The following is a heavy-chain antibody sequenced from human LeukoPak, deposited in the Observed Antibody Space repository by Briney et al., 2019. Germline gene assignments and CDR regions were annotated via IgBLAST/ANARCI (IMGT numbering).Heavy chain of an antibody. CDR2: IIPIFGTA. CDR1: GGTFSNYA. Sequence: SVKVSCKASGGTFSNYAISWVRQAPGQGLEWMGGIIPIFGTANYAQKFQGRVTITADESTRTAYMELSSLRSEDTAVYYCARAFYDSSGYYYAGVLDYWGQGTLVTVSS. D-gene: IGHD3-22*01. CDR3: ARAFYDSSGYYYAGVLDY. V-gene: IGHV1-69*13. J-gene: IGHJ4*02.